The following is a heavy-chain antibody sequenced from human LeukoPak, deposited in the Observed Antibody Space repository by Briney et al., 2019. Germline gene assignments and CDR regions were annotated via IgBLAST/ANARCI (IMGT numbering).Heavy chain of an antibody. CDR2: INPNNGGT. CDR3: ATISCSSTSCYTSYSRVFDY. CDR1: GYTFTGYY. Sequence: GASVTVSCKASGYTFTGYYMHWVRQAPGQGLEWMGRINPNNGGTNYAQKFQGRVTMTRDTSISTAYMELSRLRSDDTAVYYCATISCSSTSCYTSYSRVFDYWGQGTLVTVSS. V-gene: IGHV1-2*06. D-gene: IGHD2-2*02. J-gene: IGHJ4*02.